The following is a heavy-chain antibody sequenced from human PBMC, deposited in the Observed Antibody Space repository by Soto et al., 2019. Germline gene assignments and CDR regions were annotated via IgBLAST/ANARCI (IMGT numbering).Heavy chain of an antibody. CDR2: IIPILGIA. Sequence: AVKVSCKASFGTFSNYTSTWVRQAPGQGLEWMGRIIPILGIANYAQKFQGRVTITAGKSTSTAYMELSSLRSEDTAVYYCARDCLYCGCDCAKGGVYYYGMDVWGTATTGTLSS. D-gene: IGHD2-21*01. CDR3: ARDCLYCGCDCAKGGVYYYGMDV. J-gene: IGHJ6*04. V-gene: IGHV1-69*04. CDR1: FGTFSNYT.